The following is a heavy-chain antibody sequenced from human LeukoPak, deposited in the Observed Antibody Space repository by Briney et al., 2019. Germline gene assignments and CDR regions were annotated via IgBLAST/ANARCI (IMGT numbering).Heavy chain of an antibody. V-gene: IGHV1-8*01. CDR3: ARGRDYGGNHNY. D-gene: IGHD4-23*01. Sequence: ASVKVSCKASGFTFSSYDINWVRQATGQGLEWMGWMNPNSGNTDYAQKFQGRVTMTSNTSISTAYMELSSLRSEDTAVYYCARGRDYGGNHNYWGQGTLVTVSS. CDR2: MNPNSGNT. CDR1: GFTFSSYD. J-gene: IGHJ4*02.